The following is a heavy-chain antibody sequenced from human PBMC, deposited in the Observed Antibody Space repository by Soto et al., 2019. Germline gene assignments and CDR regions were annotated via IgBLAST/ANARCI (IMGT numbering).Heavy chain of an antibody. V-gene: IGHV3-33*01. CDR3: ARSDGSGWTPFGDY. CDR2: IWYDGSNK. D-gene: IGHD6-19*01. CDR1: GFTFSSYG. Sequence: QVQLVESGGGVVQPGRSLRLSCAASGFTFSSYGMHWVRQAPGKGLEWVAVIWYDGSNKYYADSVKGRFTISRDNSKNTLYLQMNSLRAEDTAVYYCARSDGSGWTPFGDYWGQGTLVTVSS. J-gene: IGHJ4*02.